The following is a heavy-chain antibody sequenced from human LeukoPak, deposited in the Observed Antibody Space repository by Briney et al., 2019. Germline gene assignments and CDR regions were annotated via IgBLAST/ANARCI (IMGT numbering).Heavy chain of an antibody. J-gene: IGHJ4*02. D-gene: IGHD4-17*01. CDR3: RTDRYGDYGDYIDY. CDR2: INPNSGGT. V-gene: IGHV1-2*02. CDR1: GYTFTGYY. Sequence: ASVKVSCKASGYTFTGYYMHWVRQAPGQGLEWMGWINPNSGGTNYAQKFQGRVTMTRDTSISTAYMELSRLRSDDAAVYYCRTDRYGDYGDYIDYWGQGTLVTVSS.